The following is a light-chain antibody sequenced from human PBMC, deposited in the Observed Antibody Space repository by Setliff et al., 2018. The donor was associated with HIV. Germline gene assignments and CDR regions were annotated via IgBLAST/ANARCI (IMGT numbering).Light chain of an antibody. Sequence: FMLTQPHSVSESPGKTVTISCTRSSGSIASNYVQWYQQRPGSAPTTVIYKDNQRPSGVPDRFSGSIDSSSNSASLTISGLKTEDEADYYCQSYDSSSLYVFGTGTKVTVL. J-gene: IGLJ1*01. V-gene: IGLV6-57*03. CDR3: QSYDSSSLYV. CDR1: SGSIASNY. CDR2: KDN.